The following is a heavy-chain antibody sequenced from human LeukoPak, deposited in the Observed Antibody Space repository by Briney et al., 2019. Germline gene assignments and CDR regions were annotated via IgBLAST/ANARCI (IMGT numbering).Heavy chain of an antibody. CDR2: ISYDGSNK. V-gene: IGHV3-30-3*01. CDR1: GFTFSTYA. Sequence: GRSLRLSCAVSGFTFSTYAMYWVRQAPGKGLEWVAVISYDGSNKYYADSVKGRFTISRDNSKNTLYLQMNSLRAEDTAVYYCARGDSSGYYYGFDYWGQGTLVTVSS. J-gene: IGHJ4*02. D-gene: IGHD3-22*01. CDR3: ARGDSSGYYYGFDY.